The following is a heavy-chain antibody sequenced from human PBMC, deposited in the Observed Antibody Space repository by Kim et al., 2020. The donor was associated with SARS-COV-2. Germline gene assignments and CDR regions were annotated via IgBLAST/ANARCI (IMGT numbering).Heavy chain of an antibody. J-gene: IGHJ6*02. CDR3: AKDVDSCASVCLWFGDCYGMDV. V-gene: IGHV3-23*01. D-gene: IGHD3-10*01. Sequence: GGSLRLSCAASGFTFSSYAMSWVRQAPGKGLEWVSATSGSGGSTYYADSVKGRFTISRDNSKNTLYLQMNSLRAEDTAVYYCAKDVDSCASVCLWFGDCYGMDVWGQGTPVTVSS. CDR2: TSGSGGST. CDR1: GFTFSSYA.